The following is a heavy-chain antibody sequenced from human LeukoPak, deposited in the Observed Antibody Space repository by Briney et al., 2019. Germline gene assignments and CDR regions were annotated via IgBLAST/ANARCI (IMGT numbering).Heavy chain of an antibody. CDR1: GFTFSSYG. CDR2: ISYDGSNK. J-gene: IGHJ4*02. V-gene: IGHV3-30*18. CDR3: AKDTENEYYYDSSGPMDL. D-gene: IGHD3-22*01. Sequence: PGGSLRLSCAASGFTFSSYGMHWVRQAPGKGLEWVAVISYDGSNKYYADSVKGRFTISRDNSKNTLYLQMNSLRAEDTAVYYCAKDTENEYYYDSSGPMDLWGQGTLVTVSS.